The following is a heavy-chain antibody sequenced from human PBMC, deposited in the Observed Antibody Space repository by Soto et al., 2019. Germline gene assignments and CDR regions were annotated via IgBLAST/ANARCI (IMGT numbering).Heavy chain of an antibody. J-gene: IGHJ4*02. D-gene: IGHD5-18*01. V-gene: IGHV4-59*08. Sequence: SETLSLTCTVSGGSISSYYWSWIRQPPGKGLEWIGYIYYSGSTNYNPSLKSRVTISVDTSKNQFSLKLSSVTAADTAVYYCARRGYSYGTYYFDYWGQGTLVTV. CDR2: IYYSGST. CDR1: GGSISSYY. CDR3: ARRGYSYGTYYFDY.